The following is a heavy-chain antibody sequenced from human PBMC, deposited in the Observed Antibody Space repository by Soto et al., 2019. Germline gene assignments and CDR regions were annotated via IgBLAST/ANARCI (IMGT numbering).Heavy chain of an antibody. CDR1: GGSISSGGYY. CDR3: ARELRFGEDYYGMDV. J-gene: IGHJ6*02. CDR2: VYYSGST. Sequence: QVQLQESGPGLVKPSQTLSLTCTVSGGSISSGGYYWSWIRQHPGKGLEWIGYVYYSGSTYYNPSLKSRVTISVDTSKNQFSLKLSSVTAADTAVYYCARELRFGEDYYGMDVWGQGTTVTVSS. V-gene: IGHV4-31*03. D-gene: IGHD3-10*01.